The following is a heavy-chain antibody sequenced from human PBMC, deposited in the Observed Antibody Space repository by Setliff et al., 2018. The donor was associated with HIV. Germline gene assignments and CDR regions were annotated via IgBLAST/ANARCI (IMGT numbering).Heavy chain of an antibody. CDR2: VNRGRRT. J-gene: IGHJ4*02. Sequence: PSETLSLTCALYGGSFSDYYWSWIRQPPGMGLEWIGGVNRGRRTNYNSSLKSRVTVSIDTSRNQFSLTVSSVTAADTAVYYCARDRRGTMVRGVTSPLDYWGQGTLVTVSS. V-gene: IGHV4-34*01. D-gene: IGHD3-10*01. CDR3: ARDRRGTMVRGVTSPLDY. CDR1: GGSFSDYY.